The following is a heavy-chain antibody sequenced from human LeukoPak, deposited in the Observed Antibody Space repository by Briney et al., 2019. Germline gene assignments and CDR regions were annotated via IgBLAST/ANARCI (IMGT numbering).Heavy chain of an antibody. CDR1: GFTFSSYA. J-gene: IGHJ3*02. D-gene: IGHD3-22*01. CDR3: ATRPYPYYYDSSGDAFDI. V-gene: IGHV3-23*01. Sequence: GGSLRLSCAASGFTFSSYAMSWVRQAPGKGLEWVSAISGSGGSTYYADSVKGRFTISRDNSKNTLYLQMNSLRAEDTAVYYCATRPYPYYYDSSGDAFDIWGQGTMVTVSS. CDR2: ISGSGGST.